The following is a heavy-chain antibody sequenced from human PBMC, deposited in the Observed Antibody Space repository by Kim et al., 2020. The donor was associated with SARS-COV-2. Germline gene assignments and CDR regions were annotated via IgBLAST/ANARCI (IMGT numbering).Heavy chain of an antibody. D-gene: IGHD3-3*01. V-gene: IGHV3-23*01. CDR1: AFTFNKCA. J-gene: IGHJ4*02. Sequence: GGSLRLSCAGSAFTFNKCAMAWVRQAPGKGLEWVADISASGAAKYYADSVKGRFTISRDNSKNTLYLQMNSLRVEDSATYYCAKYEWSSSFFLVYFDSWGQGSLVTVSS. CDR2: ISASGAAK. CDR3: AKYEWSSSFFLVYFDS.